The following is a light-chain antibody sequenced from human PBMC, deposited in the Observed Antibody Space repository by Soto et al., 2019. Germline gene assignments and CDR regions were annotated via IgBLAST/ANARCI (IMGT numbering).Light chain of an antibody. Sequence: EVVLTQPPGTLYLSPQERATLSCRASQSVSNNYLAWYQQKPGQSPKHLIFGSSDRATGIPDRFSGSGSGTDFTLTISSLEPEAVAVYYCQQYGSPPAYTVGQGTKPDIK. J-gene: IGKJ2*01. CDR2: GSS. V-gene: IGKV3-20*01. CDR1: QSVSNNY. CDR3: QQYGSPPAYT.